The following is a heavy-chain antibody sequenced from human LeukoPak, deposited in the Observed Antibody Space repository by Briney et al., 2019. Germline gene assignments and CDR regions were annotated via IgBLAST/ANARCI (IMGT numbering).Heavy chain of an antibody. J-gene: IGHJ4*02. CDR2: ISYDGSNK. D-gene: IGHD3-22*01. CDR3: ARDGMVRGVHMQAPSYYYDSSGYLDY. Sequence: PGRSLRLSCAASGFTFSSYAMHWVRQAPGKGLEWVAVISYDGSNKYYADSVKGRLTISRDNSKNTLYLQMNSLRAEDTAVYYCARDGMVRGVHMQAPSYYYDSSGYLDYWGQGTLVTVSS. V-gene: IGHV3-30-3*01. CDR1: GFTFSSYA.